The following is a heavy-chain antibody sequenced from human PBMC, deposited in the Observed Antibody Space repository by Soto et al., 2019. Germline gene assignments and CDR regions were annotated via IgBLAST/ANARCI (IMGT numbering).Heavy chain of an antibody. CDR2: IPNDESDK. J-gene: IGHJ4*02. V-gene: IGHV3-30*03. CDR3: ARSLSSSAYQSDH. D-gene: IGHD3-22*01. CDR1: GFSFNYYV. Sequence: LRLSCAASGFSFNYYVMHWVRQAPGKGLEWVGLIPNDESDKYYADSVRGRFAISRDNSKSTLFLQMNSLRPEDTAVYFCARSLSSSAYQSDHWGQGTLVTVSS.